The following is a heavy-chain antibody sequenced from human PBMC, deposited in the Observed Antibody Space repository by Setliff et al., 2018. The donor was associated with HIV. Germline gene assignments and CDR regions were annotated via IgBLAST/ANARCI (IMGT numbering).Heavy chain of an antibody. D-gene: IGHD2-2*01. CDR1: GGSFRSGGYY. J-gene: IGHJ4*02. CDR3: ARLSPIVPRAMGAHYFDY. V-gene: IGHV4-31*03. CDR2: VYYSGST. Sequence: KPSETLSLTCTVSGGSFRSGGYYWSWIRQHPGKGLEWIGDVYYSGSTYFNPSLKSRVSISVDTSENQFSLNLSSVTAADTAVYYCARLSPIVPRAMGAHYFDYWGQGTRVTVPQ.